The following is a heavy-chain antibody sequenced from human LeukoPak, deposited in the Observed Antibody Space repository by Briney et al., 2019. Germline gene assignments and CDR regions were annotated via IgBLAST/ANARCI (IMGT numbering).Heavy chain of an antibody. Sequence: ASVKVSCKASGYTFTGYYMHWVRQAPGQGLEWMGWINPNSGGTNYAQKFQGRVTMTRDTSISTAYMELSRLRSDDTAVYYCARVGVTYYYGSGSYYEDYWGQGTLVTVSS. CDR2: INPNSGGT. J-gene: IGHJ4*02. CDR1: GYTFTGYY. D-gene: IGHD3-10*01. V-gene: IGHV1-2*02. CDR3: ARVGVTYYYGSGSYYEDY.